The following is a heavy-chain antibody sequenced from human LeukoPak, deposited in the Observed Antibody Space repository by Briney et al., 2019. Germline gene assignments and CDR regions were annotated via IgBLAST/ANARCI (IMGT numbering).Heavy chain of an antibody. Sequence: SESLSLTCTVSGGSISSYYWSWIRQPPGKGLEWIGYIYCSGSTNYNPSLKSRVTISVDTSKNQFSLKLSSVTAADTAVYYCARGLRPAVLRYFDWLPANWFDPWGQGTLVTVSS. CDR2: IYCSGST. V-gene: IGHV4-59*01. J-gene: IGHJ5*02. CDR3: ARGLRPAVLRYFDWLPANWFDP. D-gene: IGHD3-9*01. CDR1: GGSISSYY.